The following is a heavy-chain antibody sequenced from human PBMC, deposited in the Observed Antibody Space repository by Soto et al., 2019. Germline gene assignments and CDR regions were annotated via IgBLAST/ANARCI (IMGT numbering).Heavy chain of an antibody. CDR1: GFTFSSYA. CDR2: ISDRGTNT. D-gene: IGHD3-22*01. CDR3: AKDYSSGYYAFDI. J-gene: IGHJ3*02. Sequence: EVQLLESGGGLVQPGGSLRLSCVASGFTFSSYAMTWVRQAPGKGLEWVSTISDRGTNTDYADSVKGRFTISRDNSKNTLYLQVKNLRADDTAVYYYAKDYSSGYYAFDIWGQGTMVTVSS. V-gene: IGHV3-23*01.